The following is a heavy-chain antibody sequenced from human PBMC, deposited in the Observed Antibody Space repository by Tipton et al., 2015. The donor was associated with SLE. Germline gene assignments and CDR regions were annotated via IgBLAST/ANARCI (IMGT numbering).Heavy chain of an antibody. CDR1: GGSLSGYY. J-gene: IGHJ4*02. V-gene: IGHV4-34*01. Sequence: TLSLTCAVYGGSLSGYYWSWIRQPPGKGLEWIGEINHSGSTNYNPSLKSRVTISVDTSKNQFSLKLSSVTAADTAVYYCARDGGEDSSTSLDYWGQGTLVTVSS. CDR2: INHSGST. D-gene: IGHD2-2*01. CDR3: ARDGGEDSSTSLDY.